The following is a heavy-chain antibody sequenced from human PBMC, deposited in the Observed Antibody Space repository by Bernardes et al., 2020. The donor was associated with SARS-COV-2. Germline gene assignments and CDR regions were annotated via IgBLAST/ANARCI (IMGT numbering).Heavy chain of an antibody. CDR3: AKEPYSSGPDAFDI. V-gene: IGHV3-23*01. D-gene: IGHD6-19*01. Sequence: GGSLRLSCAASGFTFTSHAMNWVRQAPGKGLEWVSVISDSGDTTYYADSVKGRFTISRDNSKNTVYLHMNSLRAADTAVYFCAKEPYSSGPDAFDIWGQGTMVTVSS. CDR1: GFTFTSHA. CDR2: ISDSGDTT. J-gene: IGHJ3*02.